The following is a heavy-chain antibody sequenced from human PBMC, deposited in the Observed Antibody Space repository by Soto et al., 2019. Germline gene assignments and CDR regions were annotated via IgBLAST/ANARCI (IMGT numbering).Heavy chain of an antibody. J-gene: IGHJ5*02. CDR1: SGSISSYY. D-gene: IGHD3-3*01. V-gene: IGHV4-59*01. CDR2: IYYSGST. CDR3: AREFFGAGNWFDP. Sequence: PLETLSLTCTFSSGSISSYYWIWIRQPPGKGLEWIGYIYYSGSTNYNPSLKSRVTISVDTSKNQFSLKLSSVTAADTAVYYCAREFFGAGNWFDPWGQGTLVTVS.